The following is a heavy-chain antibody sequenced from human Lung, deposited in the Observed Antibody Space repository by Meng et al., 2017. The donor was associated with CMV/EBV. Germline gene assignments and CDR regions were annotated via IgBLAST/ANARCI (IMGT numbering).Heavy chain of an antibody. J-gene: IGHJ4*02. CDR2: IYYTGST. D-gene: IGHD5-24*01. V-gene: IGHV4-31*03. Sequence: QGRRRGSGPGLVKPSQTLSLTCTVSGGSIGSGGYYWSWIRQHPGKGLEWIGYIYYTGSTFYNPSLKSRVTISVDTSKNQFSLKLIPATAADTAVYYCAREAGRDGYATPKFDYWGQGTLVTVSS. CDR1: GGSIGSGGYY. CDR3: AREAGRDGYATPKFDY.